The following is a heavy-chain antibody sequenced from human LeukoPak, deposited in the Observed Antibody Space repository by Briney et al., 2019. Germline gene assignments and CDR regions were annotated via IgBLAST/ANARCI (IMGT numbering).Heavy chain of an antibody. CDR3: ARNLGSNWFDP. J-gene: IGHJ5*02. Sequence: SETLSLTCTVSGGSISSYYWSWSRQPAGKGLEWIGRIHSSGSTNYNPSLKSRVTMSLDASKNQFSLRLTSVTAADSAVYFCARNLGSNWFDPWGQGTLVTVSS. CDR2: IHSSGST. CDR1: GGSISSYY. V-gene: IGHV4-4*07. D-gene: IGHD1-26*01.